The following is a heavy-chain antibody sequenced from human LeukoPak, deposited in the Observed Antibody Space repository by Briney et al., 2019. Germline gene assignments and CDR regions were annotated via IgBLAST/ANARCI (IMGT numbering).Heavy chain of an antibody. CDR2: IYYSGSS. D-gene: IGHD3-22*01. V-gene: IGHV4-59*08. J-gene: IGHJ4*02. CDR3: ARHGGDLITMIGFDY. Sequence: SETLSLTCTVSGVSISSYYWTWIRQPPGKGLEWIGSIYYSGSSNYNPSLKSRVTISVDTSKNQFSLKLRSVTAADTAVYYCARHGGDLITMIGFDYWGQGTLVTVSS. CDR1: GVSISSYY.